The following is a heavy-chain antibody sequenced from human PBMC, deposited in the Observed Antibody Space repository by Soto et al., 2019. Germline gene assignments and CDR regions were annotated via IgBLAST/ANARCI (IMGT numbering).Heavy chain of an antibody. CDR3: AKGRGTNDYYHMDV. J-gene: IGHJ6*03. Sequence: EVQLLESGGGLVQPGGSLRLSCAASGFTFNNYAISWVRQAPGKGLEWVSTITGSGDSAYYADSVKGRFIISRDNSKNTLYMQMHSLGAEDSAIYDCAKGRGTNDYYHMDVWGGGTTVTVSS. V-gene: IGHV3-23*01. CDR2: ITGSGDSA. D-gene: IGHD2-8*01. CDR1: GFTFNNYA.